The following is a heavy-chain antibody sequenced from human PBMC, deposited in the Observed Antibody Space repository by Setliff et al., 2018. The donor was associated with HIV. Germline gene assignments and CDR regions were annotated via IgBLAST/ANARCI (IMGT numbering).Heavy chain of an antibody. Sequence: ETLSLTCTVSGGSISGDFWTWIRQPAGEGLEWIGRTHASGTTQCEPSLRNRCSMSIDTSKNQFSLKLSSVTAADTAVYYCARQTATGTSATFDSWGQGSLVTVSS. J-gene: IGHJ4*02. CDR1: GGSISGDF. CDR3: ARQTATGTSATFDS. CDR2: THASGTT. V-gene: IGHV4-4*07. D-gene: IGHD2-21*02.